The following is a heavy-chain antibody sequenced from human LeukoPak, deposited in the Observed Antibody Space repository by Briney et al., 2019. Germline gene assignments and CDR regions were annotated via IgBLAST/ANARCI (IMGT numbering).Heavy chain of an antibody. Sequence: PSETLSLTCAVDGTSFSGYYWSWIRQPPGKGLEWIGEISHSGSTNYNPSLKSRVTISVDTSKKQFSLKLTSVTAADTAVYYCAIPPTGYSSGWYVYWGQGTLVTVSS. CDR1: GTSFSGYY. V-gene: IGHV4-34*01. D-gene: IGHD6-19*01. CDR2: ISHSGST. J-gene: IGHJ4*02. CDR3: AIPPTGYSSGWYVY.